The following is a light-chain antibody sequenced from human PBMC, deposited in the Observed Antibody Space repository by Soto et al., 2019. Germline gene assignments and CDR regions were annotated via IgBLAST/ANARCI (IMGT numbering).Light chain of an antibody. CDR2: EVF. CDR1: NSDIGVYNY. J-gene: IGLJ2*01. CDR3: SSYTTRTTVP. V-gene: IGLV2-14*01. Sequence: QSALTQPASVSGSLGQSITISCTGTNSDIGVYNYVSWYQQHPGKAPRLIIYEVFNRPSGISHRFSGSKSGNTASLTISGLLTEDEADYYCSSYTTRTTVPFGGGTKLTVL.